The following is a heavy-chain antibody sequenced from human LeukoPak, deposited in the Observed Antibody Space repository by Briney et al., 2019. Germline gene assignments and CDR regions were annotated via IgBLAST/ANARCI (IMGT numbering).Heavy chain of an antibody. CDR1: GFTFSSYD. CDR2: IWYDGINN. D-gene: IGHD6-13*01. V-gene: IGHV3-33*01. J-gene: IGHJ4*02. CDR3: ARDYSRNSFDY. Sequence: GGSLRLSCAASGFTFSSYDMHWVRQAPGKGLEWVAVIWYDGINNYYADSVKGRFSISRDNSKNALYLQMNSLCAEDTAVYFCARDYSRNSFDYWGQGTLVTVSS.